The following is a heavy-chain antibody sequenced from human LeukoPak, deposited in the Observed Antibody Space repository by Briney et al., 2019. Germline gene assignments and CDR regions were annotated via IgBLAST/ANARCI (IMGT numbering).Heavy chain of an antibody. CDR2: ISGSGGST. J-gene: IGHJ5*02. D-gene: IGHD6-19*01. V-gene: IGHV3-23*01. CDR1: GFTFSSYA. CDR3: AKASYSSGWYDWFDP. Sequence: GGSLRLSCAASGFTFSSYAMSWVRQAPGKGLEWVSAISGSGGSTYYADSVKGRFTISRDNSKNTLYLQMNSLRAEDTAVYYCAKASYSSGWYDWFDPWGQGTLVTVSS.